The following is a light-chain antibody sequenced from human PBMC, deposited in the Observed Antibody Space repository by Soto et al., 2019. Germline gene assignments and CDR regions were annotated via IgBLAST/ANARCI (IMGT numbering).Light chain of an antibody. Sequence: QSVLTEPPSASGTPGQRVTISCSGSISNIGSNTVNWYQQLPGTAPKLLIYSNNQRPSGVPDRFSGSKSGTSASLAISGLQSEDEADYYCAAWDDSLNGPYVFGTGTKV. V-gene: IGLV1-44*01. CDR3: AAWDDSLNGPYV. J-gene: IGLJ1*01. CDR2: SNN. CDR1: ISNIGSNT.